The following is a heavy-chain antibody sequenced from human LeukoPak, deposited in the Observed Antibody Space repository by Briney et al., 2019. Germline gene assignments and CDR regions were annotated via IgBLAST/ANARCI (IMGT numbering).Heavy chain of an antibody. J-gene: IGHJ3*02. Sequence: SETLSLTCNVSGGSISGYHWSWIRQPPGKGLEWLGYIYYSGSSNYNPSLKSRVTMSADTSKNQFSLKLSSVTAADTAVYFCARDPLSRDDPFDIWGQGTMVTVSS. CDR3: ARDPLSRDDPFDI. D-gene: IGHD2-2*01. V-gene: IGHV4-59*01. CDR1: GGSISGYH. CDR2: IYYSGSS.